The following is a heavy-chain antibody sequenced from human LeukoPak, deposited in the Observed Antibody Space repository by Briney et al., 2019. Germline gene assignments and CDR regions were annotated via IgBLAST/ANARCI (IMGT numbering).Heavy chain of an antibody. CDR1: GFPFSTYW. CDR3: TRDSGLTGYDLLDY. J-gene: IGHJ4*02. D-gene: IGHD5-12*01. CDR2: IKNDGSEK. V-gene: IGHV3-7*01. Sequence: RGSLRLSCAASGFPFSTYWITWVRQAPGKGLEWVANIKNDGSEKYYVDSVKGRFAISRDNAENSLFPQMNSLRVEDTAIYYCTRDSGLTGYDLLDYWGQGTLVTVSS.